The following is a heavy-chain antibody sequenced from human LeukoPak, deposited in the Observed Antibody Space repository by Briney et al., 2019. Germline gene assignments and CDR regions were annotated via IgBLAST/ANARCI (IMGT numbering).Heavy chain of an antibody. J-gene: IGHJ4*02. Sequence: PGGSLRLSCAASGFTVRSNFMSWVRQAPGKGLEWVSILYSGGNTFYGDSVKGRFTISRDDSKNTLYLQMNSLRAGDTAVYYCARVSGYSSGWHISTFDYWGQGTLVTVSS. CDR2: LYSGGNT. V-gene: IGHV3-53*01. CDR1: GFTVRSNF. D-gene: IGHD6-19*01. CDR3: ARVSGYSSGWHISTFDY.